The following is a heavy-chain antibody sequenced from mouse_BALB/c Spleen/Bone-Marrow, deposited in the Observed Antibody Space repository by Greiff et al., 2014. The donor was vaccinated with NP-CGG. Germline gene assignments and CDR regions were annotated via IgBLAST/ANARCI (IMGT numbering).Heavy chain of an antibody. V-gene: IGHV1-80*01. CDR2: IYPGDDDT. Sequence: QVQLQQPGAELVRPGSSVKISCEASGYAISGYWMNWVKQRPGQGLEWIGQIYPGDDDTIYNGKFKGKATLTADKSSNTAYMQLSSLTSEDSAVYLCAREDYGNSWFAYRGQGTLVTVSA. CDR3: AREDYGNSWFAY. D-gene: IGHD2-1*01. CDR1: GYAISGYW. J-gene: IGHJ3*01.